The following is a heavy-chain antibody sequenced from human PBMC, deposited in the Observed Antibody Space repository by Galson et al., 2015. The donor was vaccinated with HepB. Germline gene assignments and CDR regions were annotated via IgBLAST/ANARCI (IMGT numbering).Heavy chain of an antibody. Sequence: QSGAEVKKPGESLKISCKGSGYSFTSYWIGWVRQMPGKGLEWMGIIYPGDSDTRYSPSFQGQVTISADKSISTAYLQWSSLKASDTAMYYCARPRGAYCGGDCYPYYFDYWGQGTLVTVSS. CDR1: GYSFTSYW. CDR3: ARPRGAYCGGDCYPYYFDY. CDR2: IYPGDSDT. D-gene: IGHD2-21*02. V-gene: IGHV5-51*01. J-gene: IGHJ4*02.